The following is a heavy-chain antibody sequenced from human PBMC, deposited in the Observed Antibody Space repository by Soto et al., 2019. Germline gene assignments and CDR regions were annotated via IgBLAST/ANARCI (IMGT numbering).Heavy chain of an antibody. CDR3: ARRPETYYYYYCYMDV. V-gene: IGHV3-48*01. Sequence: EVQLVESGGGLVQPGGSLRLSCAASGFTFSSYRMNWVRQAPGKGLEWVSYISSSSSTIYYADSGKGRFTISRDNAKNSLYLQMNSLRAEDTAVYYCARRPETYYYYYCYMDVWGKGTTVPVSS. J-gene: IGHJ6*03. CDR1: GFTFSSYR. CDR2: ISSSSSTI.